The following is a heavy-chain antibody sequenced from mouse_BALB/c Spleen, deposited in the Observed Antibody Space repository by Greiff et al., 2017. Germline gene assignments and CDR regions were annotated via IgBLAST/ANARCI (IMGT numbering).Heavy chain of an antibody. CDR3: ARSYRYDYWYFDV. CDR1: GYTFTSYW. Sequence: VQLVESGPELVRPGASVKLSCTASGYTFTSYWMHWGKQRPGPGLEWIGMIDPSNSETRLNQKFKDNATLNVDKSSNTAYMQLSSLTSEDSAVYYCARSYRYDYWYFDVWGAGTTVTVSS. J-gene: IGHJ1*01. V-gene: IGHV1-69*02. CDR2: IDPSNSET. D-gene: IGHD2-14*01.